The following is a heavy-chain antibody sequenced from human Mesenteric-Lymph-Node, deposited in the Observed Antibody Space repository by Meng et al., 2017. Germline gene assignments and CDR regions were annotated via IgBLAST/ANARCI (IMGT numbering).Heavy chain of an antibody. CDR3: AKAFWKHPPDY. Sequence: VQSLAGGVGLVQPGGSLRISCAASGFTFSSYAMSWVRQAPGKGLAWVSAISGGGATTYFADSVKGRFTISRDNSKNTLYLQMNSLRAEDTAVYYCAKAFWKHPPDYWGQGTLVTVSS. CDR1: GFTFSSYA. V-gene: IGHV3-23*01. D-gene: IGHD1-1*01. J-gene: IGHJ4*02. CDR2: ISGGGATT.